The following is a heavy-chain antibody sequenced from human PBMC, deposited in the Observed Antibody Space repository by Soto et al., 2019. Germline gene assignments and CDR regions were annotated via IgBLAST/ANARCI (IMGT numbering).Heavy chain of an antibody. V-gene: IGHV1-2*04. Sequence: ASVKVSCKVSGYTFTGYYMHWVRQAPGQGLEWMGWINPNSGGTNYAQKFQGWVTMTRDTSISTAYMELSRLRSDDTAVYYCARDRVPDTAMVTVRYYYGRDVWGQGTTVTVSS. D-gene: IGHD5-18*01. J-gene: IGHJ6*02. CDR1: GYTFTGYY. CDR3: ARDRVPDTAMVTVRYYYGRDV. CDR2: INPNSGGT.